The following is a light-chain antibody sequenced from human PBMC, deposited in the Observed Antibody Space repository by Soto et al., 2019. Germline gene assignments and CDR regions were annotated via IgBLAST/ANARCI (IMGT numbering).Light chain of an antibody. CDR2: DAS. Sequence: DIQMTQSPSSLSASVGDRVTITCQASQDISNYLNWYQQKPGKAPKLLIYDASNLETGVPSRFSGSGSGTDFTFTISSLQPEDIATYYCQPYDNLLMYTFGQGTKLEIK. CDR3: QPYDNLLMYT. CDR1: QDISNY. J-gene: IGKJ2*01. V-gene: IGKV1-33*01.